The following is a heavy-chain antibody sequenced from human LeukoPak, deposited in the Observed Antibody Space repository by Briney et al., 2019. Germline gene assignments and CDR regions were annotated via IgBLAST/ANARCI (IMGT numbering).Heavy chain of an antibody. V-gene: IGHV4-59*01. Sequence: SETLSLTCTVYGGSISSYYWSWIRQPPGKGLEWIGYIYYSGSTNYNPSLKRRVTISVDTSKNKFSLKLSSVTAADTAVYYCARVRYYYDSSGYLYYMDVWGKGTTVTVSS. CDR2: IYYSGST. D-gene: IGHD3-22*01. CDR3: ARVRYYYDSSGYLYYMDV. CDR1: GGSISSYY. J-gene: IGHJ6*03.